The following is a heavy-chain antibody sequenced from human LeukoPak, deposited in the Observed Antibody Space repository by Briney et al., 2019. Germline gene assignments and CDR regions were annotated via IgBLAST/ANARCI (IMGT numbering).Heavy chain of an antibody. V-gene: IGHV1-69*05. CDR2: IIPIFGTA. J-gene: IGHJ4*02. Sequence: SVKVSCKASGGTFSSYAISWVRQAPGQGLEWMGGIIPIFGTANYAQEFQGRVTITTDESTSTAYMELSSLRSEDTAVYYCARSPGGDGYNFDYWGQGTLVTVSS. CDR3: ARSPGGDGYNFDY. CDR1: GGTFSSYA. D-gene: IGHD5-24*01.